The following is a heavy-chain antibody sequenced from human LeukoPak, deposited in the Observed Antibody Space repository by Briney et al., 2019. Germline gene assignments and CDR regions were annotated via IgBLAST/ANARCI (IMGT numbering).Heavy chain of an antibody. V-gene: IGHV3-21*01. CDR2: ISSSSSYI. D-gene: IGHD6-19*01. Sequence: KPGGSLRLSCAASGFTFCSYSMNWLPPAPGKGLEWGSSISSSSSYIYYADSVKGRFTSSRDNAKNSLYLQMNSLRAEDTAVYYCARVRPVAGTSFDYWGQGTLVTVSS. CDR3: ARVRPVAGTSFDY. CDR1: GFTFCSYS. J-gene: IGHJ4*02.